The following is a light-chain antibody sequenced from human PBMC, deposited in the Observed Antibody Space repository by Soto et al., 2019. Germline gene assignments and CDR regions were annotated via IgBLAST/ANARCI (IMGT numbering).Light chain of an antibody. CDR3: QQSYSTHPYT. CDR2: ATF. CDR1: QSISNY. Sequence: DIQMTQYPSSLSASVGDRVTITCRASQSISNYLNWYQQKPGKAPKLLIYATFSLQSGVPSRISGSGSGTDFTLTISSLQPEDFATYYCQQSYSTHPYTFGQGTRLDIK. V-gene: IGKV1-39*01. J-gene: IGKJ2*01.